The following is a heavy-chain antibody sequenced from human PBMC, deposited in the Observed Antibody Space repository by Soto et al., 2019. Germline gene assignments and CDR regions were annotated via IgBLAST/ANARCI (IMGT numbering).Heavy chain of an antibody. V-gene: IGHV3-33*01. D-gene: IGHD3-16*01. CDR3: ARATGGLGNDAFDI. CDR1: GFTFRSHG. CDR2: IWYDGSNK. J-gene: IGHJ3*02. Sequence: PGGPLRLSCAASGFTFRSHGMHWVRQAPGKGLEWVAVIWYDGSNKYFADSVKGRITISRDNSKNTLYLRMNGLRAEDTAEYYWARATGGLGNDAFDIWGQGTMVTVSS.